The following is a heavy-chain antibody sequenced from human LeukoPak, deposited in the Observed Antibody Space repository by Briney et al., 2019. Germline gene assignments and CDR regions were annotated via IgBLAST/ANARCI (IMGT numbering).Heavy chain of an antibody. Sequence: ASVKVSCKVSGYTLTELSMHWVRQAPGKGLEGMGGFDPEDGETIYAQKFQGRVTMTEDTSTDTAYMELSSLRSEDTAVYYCATRSSYSNYLVYWGQGTLVTVSS. CDR2: FDPEDGET. CDR3: ATRSSYSNYLVY. V-gene: IGHV1-24*01. CDR1: GYTLTELS. D-gene: IGHD4-11*01. J-gene: IGHJ4*02.